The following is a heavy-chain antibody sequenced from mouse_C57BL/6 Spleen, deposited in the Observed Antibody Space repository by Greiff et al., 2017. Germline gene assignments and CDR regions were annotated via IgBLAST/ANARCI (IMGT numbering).Heavy chain of an antibody. CDR1: GYSITSGYD. J-gene: IGHJ2*01. CDR3: AREVNWAFDY. V-gene: IGHV3-1*01. CDR2: ISYSGST. Sequence: EVQLQQSGPGMVKPSQSLSLPCTVTGYSITSGYDWHWIRHFPGNKLEWMGYISYSGSTNYNPSLKSRISITHDTSKNHFFLKLNSVTTEDTATYYCAREVNWAFDYWGQGTTLTVSS. D-gene: IGHD4-1*01.